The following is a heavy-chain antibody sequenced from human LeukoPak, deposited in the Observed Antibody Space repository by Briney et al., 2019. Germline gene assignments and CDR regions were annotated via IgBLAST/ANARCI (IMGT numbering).Heavy chain of an antibody. J-gene: IGHJ3*02. CDR1: GGSVSSGSYY. D-gene: IGHD3-22*01. Sequence: PSETLSLTCTVSGGSVSSGSYYWSWIRQPPGKGLEWIGYIYYSGSTYYNPSLKSRVTISEDTSKNQFSLKLSSVTAADTAVYYCASPVGSGYYYGAFDIWGQGTMVTVSS. V-gene: IGHV4-30-4*01. CDR3: ASPVGSGYYYGAFDI. CDR2: IYYSGST.